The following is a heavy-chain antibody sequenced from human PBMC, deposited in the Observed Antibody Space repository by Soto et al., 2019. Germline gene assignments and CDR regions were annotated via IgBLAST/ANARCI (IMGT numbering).Heavy chain of an antibody. CDR3: ARDEIAAAGKNWFDP. Sequence: SETLSLTCAVYGGSFSGYYWSWIRQPPGKGLEWIGEINHSGSTNYNPSLKSRVTISVDTSKNQFSLKLSSVTAADTAVYYCARDEIAAAGKNWFDPWGQGTLVT. J-gene: IGHJ5*02. CDR2: INHSGST. CDR1: GGSFSGYY. D-gene: IGHD6-13*01. V-gene: IGHV4-34*01.